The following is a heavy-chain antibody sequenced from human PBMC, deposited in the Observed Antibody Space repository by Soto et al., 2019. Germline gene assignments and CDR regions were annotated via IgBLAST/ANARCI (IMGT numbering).Heavy chain of an antibody. CDR2: IDPSDSYT. J-gene: IGHJ4*02. CDR3: LTYYYDSSGYGILVY. CDR1: GYSFTSFW. V-gene: IGHV5-10-1*01. D-gene: IGHD3-22*01. Sequence: PGESLKISCEGSGYSFTSFWISWVRQMPGKGLEWMGRIDPSDSYTNYSPSFQGHVTISADKSISTAYLQWSSLKASDTAMYYCLTYYYDSSGYGILVYWGQGTLVTVSS.